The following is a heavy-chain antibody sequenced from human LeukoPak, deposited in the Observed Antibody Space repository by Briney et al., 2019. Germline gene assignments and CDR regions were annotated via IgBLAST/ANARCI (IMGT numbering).Heavy chain of an antibody. D-gene: IGHD3-3*01. CDR2: ISAYNGNT. J-gene: IGHJ6*03. CDR3: ARGKTNYDFWSGYSADYYYYYMDV. CDR1: GYTFTSYG. V-gene: IGHV1-18*01. Sequence: ASVKVSCKASGYTFTSYGIGWVRQAPGQGLEWMGWISAYNGNTNYAQKLQGRVTMTTDTSTSTAYMELRSLRSDDTAVYYCARGKTNYDFWSGYSADYYYYYMDVWGKGTTVTVSS.